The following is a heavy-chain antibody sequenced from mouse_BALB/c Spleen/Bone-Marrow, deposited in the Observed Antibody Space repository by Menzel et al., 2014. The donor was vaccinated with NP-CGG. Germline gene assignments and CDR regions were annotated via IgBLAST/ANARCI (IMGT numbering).Heavy chain of an antibody. D-gene: IGHD2-4*01. V-gene: IGHV1S56*01. Sequence: QVQPQQSGPELVKPGASVRISCKASGYSFTSYYIHWVKQRPGQGLEWIGWIYPGNVNTKYNEKFKGKATLTADKSSSTAYMQLSSLTSEDSAVYFCARGGMITENYAMDYWGQGTSVTVSS. CDR1: GYSFTSYY. CDR3: ARGGMITENYAMDY. CDR2: IYPGNVNT. J-gene: IGHJ4*01.